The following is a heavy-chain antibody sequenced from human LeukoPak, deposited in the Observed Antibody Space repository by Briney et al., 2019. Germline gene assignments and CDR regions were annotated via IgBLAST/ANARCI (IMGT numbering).Heavy chain of an antibody. CDR2: IYYSGST. J-gene: IGHJ6*02. D-gene: IGHD3-3*01. V-gene: IGHV4-39*01. CDR1: GGSISSSSYY. Sequence: SETLSLTCTVSGGSISSSSYYWGWLRQPPGKGLEWIVSIYYSGSTYYNPSLKSRVTISVDTSKNQFSLKLSSVTAADTAVYYCARQGDDFWSGYYYYYYGMDVWGQGTTVTVSS. CDR3: ARQGDDFWSGYYYYYYGMDV.